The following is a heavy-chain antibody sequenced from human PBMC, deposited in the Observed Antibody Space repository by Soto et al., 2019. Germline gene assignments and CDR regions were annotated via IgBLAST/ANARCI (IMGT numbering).Heavy chain of an antibody. CDR3: AREAILDYYCGMDV. Sequence: QVQLVQSGAEVKKPGASVKVSCKASGYTFTSYAMHWVRQAPGQRLEWMGWINAGNGNTKYSQKFQGRVTITRDTSASTAYMELSILRSEDTAVYYCAREAILDYYCGMDVWGQGTTVTVSS. D-gene: IGHD2-2*01. CDR1: GYTFTSYA. V-gene: IGHV1-3*01. CDR2: INAGNGNT. J-gene: IGHJ6*02.